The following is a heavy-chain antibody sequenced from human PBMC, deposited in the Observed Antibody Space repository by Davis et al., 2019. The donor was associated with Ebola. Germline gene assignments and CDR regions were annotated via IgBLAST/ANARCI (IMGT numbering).Heavy chain of an antibody. CDR3: ARRVGARSGFDY. V-gene: IGHV1-8*02. CDR2: MNPNSGNT. D-gene: IGHD1-26*01. J-gene: IGHJ4*02. CDR1: GYTFTGYY. Sequence: ASVKVSCKASGYTFTGYYMHWARQATGQGLEWMGWMNPNSGNTGYAQKFQGRITMTRNISISTAYMELSSLRSEDTAVYYCARRVGARSGFDYWGQGSLVTVSS.